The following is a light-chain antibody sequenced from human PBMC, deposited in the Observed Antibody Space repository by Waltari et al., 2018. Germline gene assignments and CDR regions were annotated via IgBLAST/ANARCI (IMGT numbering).Light chain of an antibody. J-gene: IGKJ5*01. V-gene: IGKV1-33*01. CDR2: DAS. Sequence: IQMTNSPSSLFASVGESVTISCQASQDINNFLNCYQQKPQRAPQALIYDASNLETCVQSRFSGSGYGTHVTFTISSLQPEDIATYYCQQYDSLPITFGQGKRLEIK. CDR3: QQYDSLPIT. CDR1: QDINNF.